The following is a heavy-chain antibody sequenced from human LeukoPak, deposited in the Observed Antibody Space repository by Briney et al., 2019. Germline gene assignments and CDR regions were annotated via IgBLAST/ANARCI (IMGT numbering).Heavy chain of an antibody. CDR2: ISSSGSTI. D-gene: IGHD3-10*01. CDR3: ARETRFGELSGFDY. Sequence: GGSLRLSCAASGFTFSSYEMNWVRQVPGKGLEWVSYISSSGSTIYYADSVKGRFTISRDNAKNSLYLQMNSLRAEDTAVYYCARETRFGELSGFDYWGQGTLVTASS. J-gene: IGHJ4*02. CDR1: GFTFSSYE. V-gene: IGHV3-48*03.